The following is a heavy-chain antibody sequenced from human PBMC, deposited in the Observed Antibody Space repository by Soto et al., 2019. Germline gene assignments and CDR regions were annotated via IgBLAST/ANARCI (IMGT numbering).Heavy chain of an antibody. V-gene: IGHV1-69*13. D-gene: IGHD2-15*01. J-gene: IGHJ4*02. CDR3: AGSGPERKVLPYRTESYYFDY. CDR1: GGTFSSYA. Sequence: GASVKVSCKASGGTFSSYAISWVRQAPGQGLEWMGGIIPIFGTANYAQKFQGRVTITADESTSTAYMELSSLRSEDTAVYYCAGSGPERKVLPYRTESYYFDYWGQGTLVTVSS. CDR2: IIPIFGTA.